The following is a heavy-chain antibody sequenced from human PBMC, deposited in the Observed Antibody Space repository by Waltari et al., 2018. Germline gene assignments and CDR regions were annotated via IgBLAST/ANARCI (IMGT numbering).Heavy chain of an antibody. CDR2: ISGSGTYI. CDR3: ARENLGVIIFHYYFMDV. CDR1: GFAFSNYN. D-gene: IGHD3-3*01. V-gene: IGHV3-21*06. Sequence: EVQLVESGGGLVKPGGSLRLSCAASGFAFSNYNMNWVRQAPGKRLGWVSAISGSGTYIYYSDSVKGRFTISRDNAKNSLFLQMNSLRAEDTAVYYCARENLGVIIFHYYFMDVWGKGTTVTISS. J-gene: IGHJ6*03.